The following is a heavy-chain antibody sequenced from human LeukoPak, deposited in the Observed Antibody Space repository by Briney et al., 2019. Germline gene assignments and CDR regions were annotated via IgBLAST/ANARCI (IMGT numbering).Heavy chain of an antibody. D-gene: IGHD6-19*01. CDR3: ARGIEASSGWYVIDY. CDR1: GYTFSSCA. J-gene: IGHJ4*02. CDR2: INAGKGNT. V-gene: IGHV1-3*01. Sequence: ASVKVSCKASGYTFSSCAMHWVRQAPGQRLEWMGWINAGKGNTKYSQKFQGRVTITRDTSASTAYMELNSLRSEDTAVYYCARGIEASSGWYVIDYWGQGTLVTVSS.